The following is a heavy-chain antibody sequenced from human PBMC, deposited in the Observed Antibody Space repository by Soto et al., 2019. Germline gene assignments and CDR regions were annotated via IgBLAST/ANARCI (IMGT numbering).Heavy chain of an antibody. Sequence: QVQLQESGPGLVKPSETLSLTCTVSGATINSHYWTWIRQTPGKGLEWIGSIYFSGSTNYNPSLKGRVTISVDTSKSQFSLQLSSVLAADTAMYYCARELSYGMDVWGQGTTVTVSS. V-gene: IGHV4-59*11. J-gene: IGHJ6*02. CDR3: ARELSYGMDV. CDR1: GATINSHY. CDR2: IYFSGST.